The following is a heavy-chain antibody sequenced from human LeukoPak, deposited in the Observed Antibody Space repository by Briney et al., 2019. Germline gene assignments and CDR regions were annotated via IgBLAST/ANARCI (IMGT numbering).Heavy chain of an antibody. V-gene: IGHV4-59*01. Sequence: SETLSLTCTVSGGSISGWYWSWIRQPPGKGLEWIGYIYGSGYTNYNPSLKSRVTMSIDTSKSHFSLKLTSVTAADTATYYCARETSLAGFASGLGFNYWGQGILVTVSS. CDR3: ARETSLAGFASGLGFNY. CDR2: IYGSGYT. J-gene: IGHJ4*02. D-gene: IGHD6-19*01. CDR1: GGSISGWY.